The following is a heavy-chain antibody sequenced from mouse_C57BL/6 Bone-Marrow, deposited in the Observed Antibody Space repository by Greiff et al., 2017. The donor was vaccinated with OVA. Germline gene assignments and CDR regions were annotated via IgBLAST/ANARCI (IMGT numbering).Heavy chain of an antibody. V-gene: IGHV1-59*01. CDR2: IDPSDSYT. CDR1: GYTFTSYW. Sequence: QVQLQQPGAELVRPGTSVKLSCKASGYTFTSYWMHWVKQRPGQGLEWIGVIDPSDSYTNYNQKFKGKATLTEDTSSSTAYMQLSSLTSEDSAVYYCARRGDYDGAWFAYWGQGTLVTVSA. D-gene: IGHD2-4*01. J-gene: IGHJ3*01. CDR3: ARRGDYDGAWFAY.